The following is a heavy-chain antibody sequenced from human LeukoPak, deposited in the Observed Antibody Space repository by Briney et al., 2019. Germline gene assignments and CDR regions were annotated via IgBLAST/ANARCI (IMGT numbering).Heavy chain of an antibody. CDR1: GGSINSYY. CDR3: ARDLASFDY. D-gene: IGHD5-12*01. V-gene: IGHV4-59*01. CDR2: IYYSGST. J-gene: IGHJ4*02. Sequence: SETLSLTCTVSGGSINSYYWSWIRQPPGKGLEWIGYIYYSGSTNYNPSLKSRVTISVDTSKNQFSLRLSSVTAADTAVYYCARDLASFDYWGQGTLVTVSS.